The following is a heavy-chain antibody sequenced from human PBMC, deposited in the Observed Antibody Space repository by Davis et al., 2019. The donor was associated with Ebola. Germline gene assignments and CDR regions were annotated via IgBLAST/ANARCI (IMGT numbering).Heavy chain of an antibody. V-gene: IGHV3-7*01. CDR3: ASSGTYTYYYGSGSYRGGFDY. J-gene: IGHJ4*02. CDR2: IKQDGSEK. Sequence: GESLKISCAASGFTFSSYWMSWVRQAPGKGLEWVANIKQDGSEKYYVDSVKGRFTISRDNAKNSLYLQMNSLRAEDTDVYYCASSGTYTYYYGSGSYRGGFDYWGQGTLVTVSS. D-gene: IGHD3-10*01. CDR1: GFTFSSYW.